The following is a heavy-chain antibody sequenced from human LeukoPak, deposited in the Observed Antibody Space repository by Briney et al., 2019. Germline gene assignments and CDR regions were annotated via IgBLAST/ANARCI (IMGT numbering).Heavy chain of an antibody. V-gene: IGHV5-51*01. D-gene: IGHD2-2*01. CDR2: IYPRDSDT. J-gene: IGHJ5*02. Sequence: PGESLKISCKGSGYNFPNYWIGWVRQMPGKGLEWMGIIYPRDSDTRYSPSFQGQVTISADKSISTAYLQWSSLKASDTAMYYCARLGWALHCSSTRCYPNWFDPWGQGTLVTVSS. CDR1: GYNFPNYW. CDR3: ARLGWALHCSSTRCYPNWFDP.